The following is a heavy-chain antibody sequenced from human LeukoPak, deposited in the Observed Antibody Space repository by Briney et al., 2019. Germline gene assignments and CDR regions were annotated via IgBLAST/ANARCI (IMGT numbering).Heavy chain of an antibody. CDR1: GGSISSSSYY. CDR2: IYYSGST. CDR3: VGLPDRTLGYCSGGSCYSLSQVDY. J-gene: IGHJ4*02. V-gene: IGHV4-39*07. Sequence: SETLSLTCTVSGGSISSSSYYWGWLRQPPGKGVEWIGSIYYSGSTYYNPSLKSRVTISVDTSKNQFSLKLSSVTAADTAVYYCVGLPDRTLGYCSGGSCYSLSQVDYWGQGTLVTVSS. D-gene: IGHD2-15*01.